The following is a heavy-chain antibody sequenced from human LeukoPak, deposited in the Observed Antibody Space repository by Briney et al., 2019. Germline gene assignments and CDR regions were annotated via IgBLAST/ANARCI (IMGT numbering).Heavy chain of an antibody. V-gene: IGHV4-34*01. CDR2: INHSGST. D-gene: IGHD3-10*01. CDR1: GGSFSGYY. CDR3: ARQASGYGSGSYYPYNWFDP. J-gene: IGHJ5*02. Sequence: SETLSLTCAVYGGSFSGYYWSWIRQPPGKGLEWIGEINHSGSTNYNPSLKSRVTISVDTSKNQFSLKLSSVTAADTAVYYCARQASGYGSGSYYPYNWFDPWGQGTLVTVSS.